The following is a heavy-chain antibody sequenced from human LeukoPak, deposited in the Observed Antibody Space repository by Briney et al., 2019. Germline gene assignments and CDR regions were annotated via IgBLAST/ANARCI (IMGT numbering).Heavy chain of an antibody. V-gene: IGHV1-18*01. D-gene: IGHD2-2*02. CDR2: ISAYNGNT. CDR3: ARSEYCSSTSCYTLDY. CDR1: GYTFTRYG. Sequence: GASVKVSCKASGYTFTRYGISWVRQAPGQGLEWMGWISAYNGNTNYAQKLQGRVTMTTDTSTSTAYMELRSLRSDDTAVYYCARSEYCSSTSCYTLDYWGQGTLVTVSS. J-gene: IGHJ4*02.